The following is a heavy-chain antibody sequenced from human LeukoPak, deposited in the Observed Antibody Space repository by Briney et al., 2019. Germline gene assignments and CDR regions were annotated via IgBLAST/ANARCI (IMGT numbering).Heavy chain of an antibody. CDR3: ARPRAPVTRISSFDI. CDR2: ISGSGSII. Sequence: GGCLRLSCAASGFTFGSYEMKWVRQAPGEGLECVSYISGSGSIIYYADSVKGRFPVSRANANNSLYLQLNSLRAEDTAVYYCARPRAPVTRISSFDIWGQGTMVTVSS. D-gene: IGHD4-17*01. J-gene: IGHJ3*02. V-gene: IGHV3-48*03. CDR1: GFTFGSYE.